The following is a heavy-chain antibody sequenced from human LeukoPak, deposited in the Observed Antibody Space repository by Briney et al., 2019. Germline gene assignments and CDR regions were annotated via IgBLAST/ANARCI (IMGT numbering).Heavy chain of an antibody. V-gene: IGHV4-4*07. D-gene: IGHD4-17*01. CDR3: ARDGSPLYGDRFAADPDAFDI. J-gene: IGHJ3*02. CDR1: GGSTSSYY. CDR2: IYTSGIISGNT. Sequence: SETLSLTCTVSGGSTSSYYWSWIRQPPGKGLEWIGRIYTSGIISGNTNYNPSLKSRVTMSVDTSKNQFSLKLSSVTAADTAVYYCARDGSPLYGDRFAADPDAFDIWGQGTMVTVSS.